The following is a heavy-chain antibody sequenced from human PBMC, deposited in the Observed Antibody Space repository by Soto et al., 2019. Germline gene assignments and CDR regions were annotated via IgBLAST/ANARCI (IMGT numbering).Heavy chain of an antibody. Sequence: GGSLRLSCAASGFTFSTYWMHWVRQAPGKGLVWVSRLDNDGTNTRYADSVKGRFTVSRDNGKNTVYLQMDSLRAEDTAVYYCAKDLARSRYFREFDYWGQGTLVTVSS. CDR3: AKDLARSRYFREFDY. D-gene: IGHD3-10*01. V-gene: IGHV3-74*01. CDR2: LDNDGTNT. CDR1: GFTFSTYW. J-gene: IGHJ4*02.